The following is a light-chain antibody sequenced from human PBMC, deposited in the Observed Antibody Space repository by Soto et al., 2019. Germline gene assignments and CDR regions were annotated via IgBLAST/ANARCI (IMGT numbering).Light chain of an antibody. V-gene: IGLV3-27*01. J-gene: IGLJ3*02. Sequence: SYELTQASSVSVSPGQTARITCSGDVLAKNYARWFQQKPGQAPLLVIYKDSERPSGIPERFSGSSSGTTVTLTISGAQIEDEADYYCYSAADNNRVFGGGIKLTVL. CDR3: YSAADNNRV. CDR2: KDS. CDR1: VLAKNY.